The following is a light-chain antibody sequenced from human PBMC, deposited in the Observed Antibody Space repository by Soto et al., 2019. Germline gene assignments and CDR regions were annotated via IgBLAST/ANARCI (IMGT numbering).Light chain of an antibody. Sequence: QSALTQPASVSGSPGQSITISCTGTSSDVGGYNYVSWYQQHPGKAPKLMIYEVSNRPSGVSNRFSGSKSGNTASLTISGLQPEDDADYYCSSYTSRSTLDVFGTGTKVTVL. CDR3: SSYTSRSTLDV. V-gene: IGLV2-14*01. CDR2: EVS. J-gene: IGLJ1*01. CDR1: SSDVGGYNY.